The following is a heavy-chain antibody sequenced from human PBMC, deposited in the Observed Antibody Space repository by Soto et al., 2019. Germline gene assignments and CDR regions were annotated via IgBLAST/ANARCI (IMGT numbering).Heavy chain of an antibody. CDR2: IFYIGST. V-gene: IGHV4-59*01. Sequence: LSLTCTVSGGSISRYYWSWIRQPPGTGLEWIGYIFYIGSTNYNPSLKSRVTISVDTSKNQFSLKLSSVTAADTAVYYCASINYYYGLDVWGQGTTVTVSS. J-gene: IGHJ6*02. CDR3: ASINYYYGLDV. CDR1: GGSISRYY.